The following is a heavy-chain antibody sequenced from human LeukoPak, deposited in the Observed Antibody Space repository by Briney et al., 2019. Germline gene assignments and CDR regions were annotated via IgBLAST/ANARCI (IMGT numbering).Heavy chain of an antibody. CDR1: GLIFHNYA. V-gene: IGHV3-23*01. CDR2: ILGGGGT. D-gene: IGHD4-17*01. Sequence: PGGSLRLSCAASGLIFHNYALVWIRRAPGKGPEWVSAILGGGGTFYADAVKGRFTISRDNSKNTLYLQMNSLRAEGTATYYCGQDPNGNYIGAFDFWGRGTMVTVSS. J-gene: IGHJ3*01. CDR3: GQDPNGNYIGAFDF.